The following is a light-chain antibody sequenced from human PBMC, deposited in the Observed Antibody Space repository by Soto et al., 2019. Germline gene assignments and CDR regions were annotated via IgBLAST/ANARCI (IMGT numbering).Light chain of an antibody. Sequence: DIQMTQFPSSLSASVGDRVTITCRASKTISSPLSWYQQKPGKVPELLIYATSRLQNGVPSRFSGSSSGPDFILTISSLQPEDFATYYCQHNYGTPAFGQGTRVESK. J-gene: IGKJ5*01. CDR1: KTISSP. CDR2: ATS. CDR3: QHNYGTPA. V-gene: IGKV1-39*01.